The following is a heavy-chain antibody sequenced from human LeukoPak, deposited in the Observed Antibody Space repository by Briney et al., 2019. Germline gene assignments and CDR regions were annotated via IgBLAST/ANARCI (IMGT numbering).Heavy chain of an antibody. CDR2: ISAYNGNT. J-gene: IGHJ4*02. Sequence: GASVKVSCKASGYTFTGYYMHWVRQAPGQGLEWMGWISAYNGNTNYAQKLQGRVTMTTDTSTSTAYMELRSLRSDDTAVYYCARGPDVEMATGYWGQGTLVTVSS. CDR1: GYTFTGYY. V-gene: IGHV1-18*04. CDR3: ARGPDVEMATGY. D-gene: IGHD5-24*01.